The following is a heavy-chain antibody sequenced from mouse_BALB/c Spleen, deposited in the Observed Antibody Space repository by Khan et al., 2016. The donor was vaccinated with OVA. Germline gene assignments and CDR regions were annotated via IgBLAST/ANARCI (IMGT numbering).Heavy chain of an antibody. CDR1: GFTFNTYA. Sequence: EVQLQESGGGLVQPKGSLKLSCAASGFTFNTYAMNWVRQAPGKGLEWVARIRSKSNNYATYYADSVKDRFTISRDDSQSMLYLQMNNLKTEDTAMYCCVGEGTGTFAWFAYWGQGTLVTVSA. D-gene: IGHD4-1*01. CDR2: IRSKSNNYAT. CDR3: VGEGTGTFAWFAY. J-gene: IGHJ3*01. V-gene: IGHV10-1*02.